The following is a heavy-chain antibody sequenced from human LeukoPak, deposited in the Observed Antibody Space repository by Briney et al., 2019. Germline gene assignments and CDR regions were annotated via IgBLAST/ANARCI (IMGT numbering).Heavy chain of an antibody. V-gene: IGHV3-23*01. J-gene: IGHJ4*02. D-gene: IGHD3-22*01. CDR1: GFTFSSYA. CDR3: ANHYYDSSGYYGPFDY. Sequence: GGSLRLSCAASGFTFSSYAMSWVRQAPGKGLERVSAISGSGGSTYYADSVKGRFTISRDNSKNTLYLQMNSLRAEDTAVYYCANHYYDSSGYYGPFDYWGQGTLVTVSS. CDR2: ISGSGGST.